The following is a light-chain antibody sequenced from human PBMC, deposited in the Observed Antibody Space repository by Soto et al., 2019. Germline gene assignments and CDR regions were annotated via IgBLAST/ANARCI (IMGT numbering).Light chain of an antibody. CDR3: QQYGSTPHT. Sequence: DIVMTQSPDSLAVSLGERATINCKSSQSVLYSSNNKNYLAWYQQRPGQPPKLLIYWASTRESGVPDRFSGSGSGTDFTLTITSLQAEDFAVYYCQQYGSTPHTFGQGTKLEIK. V-gene: IGKV4-1*01. J-gene: IGKJ2*01. CDR1: QSVLYSSNNKNY. CDR2: WAS.